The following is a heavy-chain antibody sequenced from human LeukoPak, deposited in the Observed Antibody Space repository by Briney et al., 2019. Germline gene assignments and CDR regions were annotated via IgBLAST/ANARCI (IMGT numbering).Heavy chain of an antibody. CDR3: AKCSGSFVRGKDCYYYYMDV. D-gene: IGHD6-19*01. Sequence: GGSLTLSCAASGFTFSNYGMSWVRQAPGKGLEWISAISGSGGTTYYADSVKGRFIITRDNSKETLYLQMNSLRAEDTAGYYCAKCSGSFVRGKDCYYYYMDVWGKGTTVTVSS. CDR1: GFTFSNYG. J-gene: IGHJ6*03. V-gene: IGHV3-23*01. CDR2: ISGSGGTT.